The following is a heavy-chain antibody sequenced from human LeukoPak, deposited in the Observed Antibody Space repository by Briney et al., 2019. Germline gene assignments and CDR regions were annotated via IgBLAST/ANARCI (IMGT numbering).Heavy chain of an antibody. V-gene: IGHV3-43*02. D-gene: IGHD3-10*01. CDR2: ISGDGGST. CDR3: AKDDTAAYGSGSDYYYYYYMDV. CDR1: GFTFDDYA. J-gene: IGHJ6*03. Sequence: GGSLRLSCAASGFTFDDYAMHWVRQAPGKGLEWVSLISGDGGSTYYADSVKGRFTISRDNSKNSLYLQMNSLRTEDTALYYCAKDDTAAYGSGSDYYYYYYMDVWGKGTTVTVSS.